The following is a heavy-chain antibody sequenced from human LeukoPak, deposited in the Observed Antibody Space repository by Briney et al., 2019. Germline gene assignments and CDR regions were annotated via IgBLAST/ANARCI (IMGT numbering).Heavy chain of an antibody. CDR3: ARDSGDYYGSGSYFDY. Sequence: ASVKVSCKASGYTFTGYYIHWVRQAPGQGLEWMGWINPNSGGTNYAEKFQGRVTMTRDTSITTAYMELSRLRSDDTAVYYCARDSGDYYGSGSYFDYWGQGTLVTVSS. V-gene: IGHV1-2*02. J-gene: IGHJ4*02. D-gene: IGHD3-10*01. CDR1: GYTFTGYY. CDR2: INPNSGGT.